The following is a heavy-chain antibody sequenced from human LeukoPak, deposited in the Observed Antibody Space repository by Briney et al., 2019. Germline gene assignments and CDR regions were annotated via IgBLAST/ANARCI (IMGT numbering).Heavy chain of an antibody. CDR2: IKEDGSEK. J-gene: IGHJ6*02. V-gene: IGHV3-7*01. CDR3: ARDSPTRYYYYGMDV. CDR1: GFPSSICW. Sequence: GGSQRLSCAASGFPSSICWMIWVRQAPGKGLECVANIKEDGSEKYYVDSVKGRFTISRDNAKNSLYLQMNSLRAEDTAVYYCARDSPTRYYYYGMDVWGQGTTVTVSS.